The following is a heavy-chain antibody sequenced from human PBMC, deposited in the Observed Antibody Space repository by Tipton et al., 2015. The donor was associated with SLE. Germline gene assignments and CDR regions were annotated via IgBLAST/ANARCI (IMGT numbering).Heavy chain of an antibody. CDR2: IRSKVYGGTS. V-gene: IGHV3-49*03. Sequence: SLRLSCTASGFIFGEYAMSWFRQAPGKGLEWVGFIRSKVYGGTSEYAASVKGRFSISIDDSKRIAYLQMNSLKTEDTAVYYCARGAGGPECWGQGTLVTVSS. J-gene: IGHJ4*02. CDR1: GFIFGEYA. CDR3: ARGAGGPEC. D-gene: IGHD6-19*01.